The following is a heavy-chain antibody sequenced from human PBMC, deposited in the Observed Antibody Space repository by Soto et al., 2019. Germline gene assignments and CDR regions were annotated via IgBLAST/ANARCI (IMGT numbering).Heavy chain of an antibody. CDR2: INAGNGNT. CDR3: ERDGCSSTSCYTYYYYGMDV. CDR1: GYTFTSYA. V-gene: IGHV1-3*01. D-gene: IGHD2-2*02. Sequence: ASVKVSCKASGYTFTSYAMHWVRQAPGQRLEWMGWINAGNGNTKYSQKFQGRVTITRDTSASTAYMELRSLRSEDTAVYYCERDGCSSTSCYTYYYYGMDVWGQGTTVTVSS. J-gene: IGHJ6*02.